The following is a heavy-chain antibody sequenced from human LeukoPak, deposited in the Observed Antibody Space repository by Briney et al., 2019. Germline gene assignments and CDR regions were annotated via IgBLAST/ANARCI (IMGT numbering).Heavy chain of an antibody. V-gene: IGHV1-2*02. D-gene: IGHD2-15*01. CDR2: INPNSGGA. CDR1: GYIFSGYY. Sequence: ASVKVSCKASGYIFSGYYMHWLRQAPGQGLEWMGRINPNSGGADYAQKFQGRVTMTRDTSISTAYMALSRLRSDDTAVYYCAKGPPEYCSGGSCHSGRNWIDPWGQGTLVTVSS. CDR3: AKGPPEYCSGGSCHSGRNWIDP. J-gene: IGHJ5*02.